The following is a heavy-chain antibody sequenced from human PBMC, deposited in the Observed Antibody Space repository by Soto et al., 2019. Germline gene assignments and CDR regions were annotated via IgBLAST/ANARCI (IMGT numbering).Heavy chain of an antibody. Sequence: SVKVSCKASGGTFSSYAISWVRQAPGQGLEWMGGIIPIFGTANYAQKFQGRVTITADESTSTAYMELSSLRSEDTAVYYCASGEGPYDFWSGFKAPKAVWGQGTTVTVSS. V-gene: IGHV1-69*13. CDR1: GGTFSSYA. D-gene: IGHD3-3*01. CDR3: ASGEGPYDFWSGFKAPKAV. CDR2: IIPIFGTA. J-gene: IGHJ6*02.